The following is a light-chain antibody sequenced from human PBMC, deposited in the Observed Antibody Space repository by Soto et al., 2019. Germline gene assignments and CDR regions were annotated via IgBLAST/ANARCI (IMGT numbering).Light chain of an antibody. J-gene: IGKJ4*01. V-gene: IGKV1-9*01. CDR1: QSISSY. Sequence: DIQMTQSPSSLSASVGDRVTITCQASQSISSYLNWYQQKPGKAPDLLIYSASTLQSGVPSRFSGSGSETEFSLTIRALQPEDFATYYCQQLSRYPLTFGGGTKVDI. CDR2: SAS. CDR3: QQLSRYPLT.